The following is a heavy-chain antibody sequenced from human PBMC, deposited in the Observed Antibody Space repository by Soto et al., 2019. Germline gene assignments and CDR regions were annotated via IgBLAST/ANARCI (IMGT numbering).Heavy chain of an antibody. V-gene: IGHV3-48*03. D-gene: IGHD2-2*01. Sequence: EVQLVESGGGLVQPGGSLRLSCAASGFTFSSYEMNWVRQAPGKGLEWVSYISSSGSTIYYADSVKGRFTISRDNAKNSLYLQMNSLRAEDTAVYYCAKQVIPARSYYYGMDVWGQGTTVTVSS. CDR2: ISSSGSTI. CDR1: GFTFSSYE. CDR3: AKQVIPARSYYYGMDV. J-gene: IGHJ6*02.